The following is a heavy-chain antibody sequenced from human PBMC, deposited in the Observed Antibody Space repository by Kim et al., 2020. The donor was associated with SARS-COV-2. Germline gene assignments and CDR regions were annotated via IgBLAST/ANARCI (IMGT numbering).Heavy chain of an antibody. Sequence: GGSLRLSCAASGFTFSDYYMSWIRQAPGKGLEWISYISSGGTYTNYADSVKGRFTISRDNAKNLLFLQMNGLRVEDTAVYYCAFARGGGSYDCWGQGTL. V-gene: IGHV3-11*06. D-gene: IGHD1-26*01. CDR3: AFARGGGSYDC. CDR1: GFTFSDYY. CDR2: ISSGGTYT. J-gene: IGHJ4*02.